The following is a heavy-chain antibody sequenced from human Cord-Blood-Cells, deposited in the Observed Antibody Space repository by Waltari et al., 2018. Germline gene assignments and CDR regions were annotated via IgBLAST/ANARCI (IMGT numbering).Heavy chain of an antibody. Sequence: VQLVQSGAEVKKPWSSVKVSCKASGVTFSSYAISWVRQAPGQGLEWMRRISPILGIANYAQKFQGRVTITADKSTSTAYMELSSLRSEDTAVYYCAREGYSEYSSSSYWYFDLWGRGTLVTVSS. D-gene: IGHD6-6*01. CDR1: GVTFSSYA. CDR3: AREGYSEYSSSSYWYFDL. J-gene: IGHJ2*01. V-gene: IGHV1-69*09. CDR2: ISPILGIA.